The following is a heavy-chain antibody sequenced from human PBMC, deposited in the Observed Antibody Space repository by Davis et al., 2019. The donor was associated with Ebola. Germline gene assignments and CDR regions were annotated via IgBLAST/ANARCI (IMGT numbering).Heavy chain of an antibody. CDR1: GFTFRSYG. V-gene: IGHV3-30*18. J-gene: IGHJ6*02. Sequence: GGSLRLSCAASGFTFRSYGINWVRQAPGKGLEWVAVISYDGSDKYYVDSVKGRFTLSRDNSKNTVYLQMNSLTTEDTGVYYCAKQSGSGFTYDGLDVWGQGTTVTVSS. D-gene: IGHD2-15*01. CDR2: ISYDGSDK. CDR3: AKQSGSGFTYDGLDV.